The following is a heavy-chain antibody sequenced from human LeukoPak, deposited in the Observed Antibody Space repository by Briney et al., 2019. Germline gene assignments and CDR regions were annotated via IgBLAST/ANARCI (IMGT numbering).Heavy chain of an antibody. Sequence: SVKVSCKASGGTFSSYAISWVRQAPGQGLEWMGGIIPIFGTANYAQKFQGRVTITADESTSTAYMELSSLRSEDTAVYYCARVVPAATSNWFDPWGQGTLVTVSS. V-gene: IGHV1-69*13. CDR2: IIPIFGTA. J-gene: IGHJ5*02. CDR1: GGTFSSYA. D-gene: IGHD2-2*01. CDR3: ARVVPAATSNWFDP.